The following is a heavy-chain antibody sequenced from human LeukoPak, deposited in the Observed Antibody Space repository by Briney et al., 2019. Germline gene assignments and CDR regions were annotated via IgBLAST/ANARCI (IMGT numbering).Heavy chain of an antibody. Sequence: SETLSLTCAVYGGTFSGYYWSWIRQPPGKGLEWIGEINHSGSTNNNPSLKSRATISVDTSKNQFSLKLSSVTAADTAVYYCARCTEHIVVVTAMKGPYGMDVWGQGTTVTVSS. V-gene: IGHV4-34*04. D-gene: IGHD2-21*02. J-gene: IGHJ6*02. CDR3: ARCTEHIVVVTAMKGPYGMDV. CDR1: GGTFSGYY. CDR2: INHSGST.